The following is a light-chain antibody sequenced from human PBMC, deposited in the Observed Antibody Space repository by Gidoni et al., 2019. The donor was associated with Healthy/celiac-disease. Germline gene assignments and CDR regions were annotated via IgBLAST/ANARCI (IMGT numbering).Light chain of an antibody. CDR3: QQYGTSPVT. V-gene: IGKV3-20*01. CDR1: QSVSSNY. CDR2: GAS. Sequence: DIVLTQSPGTLSLSPGERATLSCRASQSVSSNYLYWYQQKPGQAPRLLMYGASSRATGIPDRFSGSGSGTDFSLTISRLEPEDFAVYYCQQYGTSPVTFGQGTRLDI. J-gene: IGKJ5*01.